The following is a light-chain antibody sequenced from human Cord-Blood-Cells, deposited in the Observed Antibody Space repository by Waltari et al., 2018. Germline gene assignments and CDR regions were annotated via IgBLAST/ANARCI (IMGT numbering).Light chain of an antibody. J-gene: IGLJ3*02. CDR1: SSDVGGYNY. CDR2: DVS. Sequence: QSALTQPASVSGSPGQSITISCTGTSSDVGGYNYVSWYQQHPGKAPKLMIYDVSNRPSGVCNRFSGSKSGNTASLTISGLQAEDEADYYCSSYTSSSTWGFGGGTKLTVL. V-gene: IGLV2-14*01. CDR3: SSYTSSSTWG.